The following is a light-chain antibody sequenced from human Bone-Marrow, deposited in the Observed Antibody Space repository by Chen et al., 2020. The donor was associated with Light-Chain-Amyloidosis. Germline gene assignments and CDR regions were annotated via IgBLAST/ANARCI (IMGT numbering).Light chain of an antibody. Sequence: QSALTQPASVSGSPGQSITVSCTGASSDVSWYQQHPVKAPKLVIYDVINRPSGVSSRFSGSKSGNTASLTISGLQAEDEADYFCSSSATSNTWVFGGGTKLTVL. CDR3: SSSATSNTWV. J-gene: IGLJ3*02. V-gene: IGLV2-14*03. CDR1: SSDV. CDR2: DVI.